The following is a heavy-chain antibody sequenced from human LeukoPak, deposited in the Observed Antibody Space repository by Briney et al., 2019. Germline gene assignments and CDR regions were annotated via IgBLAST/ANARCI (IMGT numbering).Heavy chain of an antibody. CDR3: ARGTYGGNSEYFQH. J-gene: IGHJ1*01. V-gene: IGHV4-39*07. Sequence: PSETLSLTCTVSGGSISSSSYYWGWIRQPPGKGLEWIGSIYYSGSTYYNPSLKSRVTISVDTSKNQFSLKLSSVTAADTAVYYCARGTYGGNSEYFQHWGQGTLVTVSS. D-gene: IGHD4-23*01. CDR1: GGSISSSSYY. CDR2: IYYSGST.